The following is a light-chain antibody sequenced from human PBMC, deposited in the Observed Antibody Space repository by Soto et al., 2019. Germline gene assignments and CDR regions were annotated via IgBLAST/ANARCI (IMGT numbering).Light chain of an antibody. CDR1: QSVSSN. Sequence: DIVLTQSPATLSLSPGERATLSCRASQSVSSNLAWYQQKPGQAPRLLIYGASTRDTGISARFSGSGSGTEFTLTITSLQPEDFATYYCQQLNSFPITFGQGTRLEIK. V-gene: IGKV3-15*01. CDR3: QQLNSFPIT. CDR2: GAS. J-gene: IGKJ5*01.